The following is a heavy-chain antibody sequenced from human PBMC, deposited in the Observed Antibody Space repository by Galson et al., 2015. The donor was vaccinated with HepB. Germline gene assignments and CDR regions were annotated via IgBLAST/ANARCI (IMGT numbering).Heavy chain of an antibody. CDR2: IDWDDDK. CDR3: ARGQAWFGSNWYVDS. V-gene: IGHV2-70*11. CDR1: GFSLSSSGMC. J-gene: IGHJ4*02. Sequence: PALVKPTQTLTLTCTFSGFSLSSSGMCVYWIRQPPGKALEWLARIDWDDDKYYTPSLKTRLSISKDTSTNQVVLTMTNMDPVDTATYSCARGQAWFGSNWYVDSWGQGTLVTVSS. D-gene: IGHD6-13*01.